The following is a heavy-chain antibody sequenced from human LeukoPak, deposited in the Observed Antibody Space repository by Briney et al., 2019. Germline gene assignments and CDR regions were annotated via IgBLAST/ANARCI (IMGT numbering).Heavy chain of an antibody. V-gene: IGHV3-23*01. CDR2: MRGSGGST. CDR1: GFTFSSYA. D-gene: IGHD6-19*01. CDR3: AKEGLYTSGSSDWFDP. Sequence: GGSLRLSCAACGFTFSSYAMSWVRQAPGKGVEWVSAMRGSGGSTYYADSVKGRFTISRDNSKNTLYLQMNSLRAEDTAVYYCAKEGLYTSGSSDWFDPWGQGTLVTVSS. J-gene: IGHJ5*02.